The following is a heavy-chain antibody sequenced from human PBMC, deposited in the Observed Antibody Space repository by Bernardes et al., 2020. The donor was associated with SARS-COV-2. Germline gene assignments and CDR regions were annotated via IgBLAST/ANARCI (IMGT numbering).Heavy chain of an antibody. J-gene: IGHJ2*01. Sequence: ASVKVSCKASGYTFTSYYMHWVRQAPGQGLEWMGIINPSGGSTSYAQKFQVRVTMTRDTSTSTVYMELSSLRSEDTAVYFCARGQGGVYGGNSLWYFDLWGRGTLVTVSS. CDR1: GYTFTSYY. V-gene: IGHV1-46*01. CDR3: ARGQGGVYGGNSLWYFDL. D-gene: IGHD3-16*01. CDR2: INPSGGST.